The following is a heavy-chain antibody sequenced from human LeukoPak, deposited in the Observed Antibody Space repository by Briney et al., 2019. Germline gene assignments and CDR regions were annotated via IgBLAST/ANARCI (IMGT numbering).Heavy chain of an antibody. CDR1: GGSISSSSYY. D-gene: IGHD6-19*01. CDR3: ARGSGSGIAVAGRLDY. J-gene: IGHJ4*02. Sequence: SETLSLTFTVSGGSISSSSYYWGWIRQPPGKGLEWIGSIYYSGSTYYNPSLKSRVTISVDTSKNQFSLKLSSVTAADTAVYYCARGSGSGIAVAGRLDYWGQGTLVTVSS. CDR2: IYYSGST. V-gene: IGHV4-39*07.